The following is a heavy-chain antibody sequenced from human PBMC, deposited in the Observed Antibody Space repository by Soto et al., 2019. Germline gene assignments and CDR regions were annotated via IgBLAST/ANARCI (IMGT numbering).Heavy chain of an antibody. D-gene: IGHD2-2*01. CDR3: ASHPVPYYYYGMDV. CDR1: GGTFSSYA. CDR2: IIPIFGTA. V-gene: IGHV1-69*12. Sequence: QVQLVQSGAEGKKPGSSVKVSCKASGGTFSSYALSWVRQAPGQGLEWMGGIIPIFGTADYAQKFQGRVTITADDSTSTAYMELSSLRSEDTAVYYCASHPVPYYYYGMDVWGQGTTVTVSS. J-gene: IGHJ6*02.